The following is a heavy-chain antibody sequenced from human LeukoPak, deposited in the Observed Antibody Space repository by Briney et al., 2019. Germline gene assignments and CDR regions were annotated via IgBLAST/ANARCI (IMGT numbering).Heavy chain of an antibody. V-gene: IGHV3-74*01. J-gene: IGHJ5*02. D-gene: IGHD6-13*01. CDR3: ARDWGIAAALFWFDP. CDR1: GFTFSSYW. Sequence: PGGSLRLSCAASGFTFSSYWMHWVRQAPGKGLVXXXXINSDGSSTSYADSVKGRFTISRDNAKNTLYLQMNSLRAEDTAVYYCARDWGIAAALFWFDPWGQGTLVTVSS. CDR2: INSDGSST.